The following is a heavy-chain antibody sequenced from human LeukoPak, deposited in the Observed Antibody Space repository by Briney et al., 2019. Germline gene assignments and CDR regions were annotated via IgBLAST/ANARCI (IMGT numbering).Heavy chain of an antibody. J-gene: IGHJ4*02. Sequence: PGGSLRLSCAASGFTFSSYGMSWVRQAPGKGLEWVSVIYSGGSTYYADSVKGRFTISRDNSKNTLYLQMNSLRAEDTAVYYCAKDGTYTAMVTEVDYWGQGTLVTVSS. D-gene: IGHD5-18*01. CDR3: AKDGTYTAMVTEVDY. CDR1: GFTFSSYG. V-gene: IGHV3-23*03. CDR2: IYSGGST.